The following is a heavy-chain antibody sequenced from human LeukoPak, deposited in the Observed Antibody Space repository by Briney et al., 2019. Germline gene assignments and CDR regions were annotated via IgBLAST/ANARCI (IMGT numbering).Heavy chain of an antibody. V-gene: IGHV4-59*01. D-gene: IGHD6-13*01. Sequence: PSETLSLTCTVSGGSISSYYWSWIRQPPGKGLEWMGYIYYSGSTNYNPSLKSRVTISVDTSKNQFSLKLSSVTAADTAVYYCARCFSVSWVWFDPWGQGTLVTVSS. J-gene: IGHJ5*02. CDR1: GGSISSYY. CDR2: IYYSGST. CDR3: ARCFSVSWVWFDP.